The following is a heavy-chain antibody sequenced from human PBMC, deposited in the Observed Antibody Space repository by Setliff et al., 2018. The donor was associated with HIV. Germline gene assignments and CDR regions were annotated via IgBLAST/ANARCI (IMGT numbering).Heavy chain of an antibody. CDR3: ARGWFGGYYFDY. Sequence: SETLSLTCAVYVESFSGFYWSWIRQPPGKGLEWIGEINHSGSTNYNPSLKSRVTISVDTSKNQFSLRLSFVTAADTAVYYCARGWFGGYYFDYWGQGTLVTVSS. CDR1: VESFSGFY. D-gene: IGHD3-10*01. V-gene: IGHV4-34*01. J-gene: IGHJ4*02. CDR2: INHSGST.